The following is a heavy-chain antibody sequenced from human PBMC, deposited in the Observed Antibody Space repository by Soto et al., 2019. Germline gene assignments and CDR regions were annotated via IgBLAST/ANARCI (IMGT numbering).Heavy chain of an antibody. V-gene: IGHV3-64D*06. Sequence: PGGSLRLSCSASGFTFSSYAMHWVRQAPGKGLEYVSAISSNGGSTYYADSVKGRFTISRDNSKNTLYLQMSSLRAEDTAVYYCVKDSPDYGDPFDYWGQGTLVTVSS. CDR2: ISSNGGST. J-gene: IGHJ4*02. CDR3: VKDSPDYGDPFDY. CDR1: GFTFSSYA. D-gene: IGHD4-17*01.